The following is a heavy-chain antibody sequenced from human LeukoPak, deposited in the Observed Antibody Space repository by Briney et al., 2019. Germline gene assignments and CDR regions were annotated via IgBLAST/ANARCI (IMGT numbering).Heavy chain of an antibody. J-gene: IGHJ6*02. CDR1: GYSFTSYW. CDR2: IHPGDSDT. Sequence: PGESLKISCKGSGYSFTSYWIGWVRQMPGKGLEWMGIIHPGDSDTTYSPSFQGQVTISADKSINTAYLQWSSLKASDTAMYYCVRPTSGGGFYYGMDVWGQGTTVTVSS. CDR3: VRPTSGGGFYYGMDV. D-gene: IGHD3-16*01. V-gene: IGHV5-51*01.